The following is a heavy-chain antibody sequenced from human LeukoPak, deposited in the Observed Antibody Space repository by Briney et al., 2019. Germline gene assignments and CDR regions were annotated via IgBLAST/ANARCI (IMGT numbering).Heavy chain of an antibody. CDR3: ARDWPYDFWSGIFDY. D-gene: IGHD3-3*01. CDR2: ISYDGSNK. Sequence: GRSLRLSCAASGFTFSSYAMHWVRQAPGKGLEWVAVISYDGSNKYYADSVKGRFTISRDNSKNTLYLQMNSLRAEDTAVYYCARDWPYDFWSGIFDYWGQGTLVTVSS. V-gene: IGHV3-30-3*01. CDR1: GFTFSSYA. J-gene: IGHJ4*02.